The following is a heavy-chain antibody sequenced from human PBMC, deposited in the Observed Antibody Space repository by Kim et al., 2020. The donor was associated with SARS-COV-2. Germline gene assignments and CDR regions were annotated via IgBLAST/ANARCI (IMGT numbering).Heavy chain of an antibody. V-gene: IGHV4-61*01. CDR1: GGSVSSDSFY. Sequence: SETLSLTCTVSGGSVSSDSFYWNWIRQSPGKGLEWIGYINYSGSTNYNPSLKSRDTISVDTSKNKFSLKLSSVTAADTAGYYCARAYVGLDYWGQGTLVT. CDR3: ARAYVGLDY. J-gene: IGHJ4*02. D-gene: IGHD1-26*01. CDR2: INYSGST.